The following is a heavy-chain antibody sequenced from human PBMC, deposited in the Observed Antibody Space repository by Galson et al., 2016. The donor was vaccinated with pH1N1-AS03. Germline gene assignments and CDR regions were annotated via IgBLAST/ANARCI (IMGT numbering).Heavy chain of an antibody. Sequence: CKASGGAFRNFAISWVRQAPGQGLEWMGRIVPTFTAPKYAQKFQGRLTITADDSATTTYMDLSGLKLEDTAIYYCATIGAVPGLGGYWFDSWGQGTHVIVSS. D-gene: IGHD6-19*01. CDR2: IVPTFTAP. V-gene: IGHV1-69*15. CDR3: ATIGAVPGLGGYWFDS. J-gene: IGHJ5*01. CDR1: GGAFRNFA.